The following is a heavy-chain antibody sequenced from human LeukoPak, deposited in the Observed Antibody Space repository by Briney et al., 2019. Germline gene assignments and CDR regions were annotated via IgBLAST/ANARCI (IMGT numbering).Heavy chain of an antibody. CDR2: IIPILGIA. CDR3: ATVSSGQDGMDV. Sequence: ASVKVSCKASGGTFISYTISWVRQAPGQGLEWMGRIIPILGIANYAQKFQGRVTITADKSTSTAYMELSSLRSEDTAVYYCATVSSGQDGMDVWGQGTTVTVSS. J-gene: IGHJ6*02. V-gene: IGHV1-69*02. CDR1: GGTFISYT. D-gene: IGHD3-22*01.